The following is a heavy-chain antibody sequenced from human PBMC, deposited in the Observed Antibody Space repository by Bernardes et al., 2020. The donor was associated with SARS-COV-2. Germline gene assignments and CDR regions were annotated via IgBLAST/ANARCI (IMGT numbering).Heavy chain of an antibody. D-gene: IGHD2-15*01. CDR2: IWYDGSNK. CDR3: ARDRGDCSGGSCYDKNWFDP. CDR1: GFTFSSYG. Sequence: GGSLRLSCAASGFTFSSYGMHWVRQAPGKGLEWVAVIWYDGSNKYYADSVKGRFTISRDNSKNTLYLQMNSLRAEDTAVYYCARDRGDCSGGSCYDKNWFDPWGQGTLVTVSS. J-gene: IGHJ5*02. V-gene: IGHV3-33*01.